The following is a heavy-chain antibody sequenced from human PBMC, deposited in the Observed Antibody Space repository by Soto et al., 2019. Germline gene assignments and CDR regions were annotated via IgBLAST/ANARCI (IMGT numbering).Heavy chain of an antibody. CDR3: ATYRLPGYYYYYGMDV. CDR1: GYTLTELS. J-gene: IGHJ6*02. CDR2: FDPEDGET. D-gene: IGHD2-15*01. Sequence: ASVKVSCKVSGYTLTELSMHWVRQAPGKGLEWMGGFDPEDGETIYAQKFQGRVTMTEDTSTDTAYMELRSLRSEDTAVYYCATYRLPGYYYYYGMDVWGQGTTVTVSS. V-gene: IGHV1-24*01.